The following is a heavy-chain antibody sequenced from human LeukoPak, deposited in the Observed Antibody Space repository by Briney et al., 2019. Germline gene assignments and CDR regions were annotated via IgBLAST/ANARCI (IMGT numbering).Heavy chain of an antibody. CDR1: GGSISSYY. CDR2: IYYSGST. Sequence: SETLSLTCTVSGGSISSYYWSWIRQPPGKGLEWIGYIYYSGSTNYNPSLKSRVTISVDTSKNQFSLKLSSVTAADTAVYYCARAAGYSSSWYGYWGQGTLVTVSS. V-gene: IGHV4-59*01. J-gene: IGHJ4*02. CDR3: ARAAGYSSSWYGY. D-gene: IGHD6-13*01.